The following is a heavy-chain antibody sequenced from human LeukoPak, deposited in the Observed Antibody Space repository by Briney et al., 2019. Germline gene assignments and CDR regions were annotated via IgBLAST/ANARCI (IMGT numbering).Heavy chain of an antibody. J-gene: IGHJ4*02. D-gene: IGHD4-11*01. CDR2: ISAGGDST. V-gene: IGHV3-23*01. CDR3: AKELQGY. CDR1: GFTFTSYA. Sequence: GGSLRLSCAASGFTFTSYALGWVRQAPGKGLEWVSAISAGGDSTYYADSVKGRFAISRDNSKNTLYLQMNSLRAEDTAVYYCAKELQGYWGQGTLVTVSS.